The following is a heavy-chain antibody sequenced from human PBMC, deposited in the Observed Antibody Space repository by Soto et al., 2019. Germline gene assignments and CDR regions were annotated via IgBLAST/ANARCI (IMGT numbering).Heavy chain of an antibody. CDR3: ATDPITVFGLAR. CDR1: GYTLIDVS. V-gene: IGHV1-24*01. J-gene: IGHJ4*02. Sequence: GSVRVSVKVSGYTLIDVSMHWVRQAPGKGLEWIGGFDPDSGEAVYAQEFQGRLTVTEDPSTDTAYMELSSLRSDDTAVYYCATDPITVFGLARWGQGTPVTVSS. D-gene: IGHD3-3*01. CDR2: FDPDSGEA.